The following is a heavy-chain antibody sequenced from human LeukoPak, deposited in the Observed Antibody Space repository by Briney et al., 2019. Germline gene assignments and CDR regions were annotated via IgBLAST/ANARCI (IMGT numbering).Heavy chain of an antibody. CDR2: ISGSGGST. CDR3: ARVRGSSGSYEYYHYMDV. V-gene: IGHV3-23*01. CDR1: GFTFSSYA. Sequence: PGGSLRLSCAASGFTFSSYAMSWVRQAPGKGLEWVSAISGSGGSTYYADSVKGRFTISRDNAKNSLYLQMNSLRAEDTAVYYCARVRGSSGSYEYYHYMDVWGKGTTVTISS. J-gene: IGHJ6*03. D-gene: IGHD1-26*01.